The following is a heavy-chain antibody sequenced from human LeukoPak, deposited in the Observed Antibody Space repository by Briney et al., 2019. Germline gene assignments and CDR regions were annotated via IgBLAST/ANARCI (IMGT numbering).Heavy chain of an antibody. CDR1: GFTVSTNY. J-gene: IGHJ4*02. V-gene: IGHV3-53*01. Sequence: GGSLRLSCAASGFTVSTNYMSWVRQAPGKGLEWVSLIYRDGSTYYADSVKGRCTISRDKSQNTLYLKINSLRAEDTAMYYCAGFDSSQYGGPSLEYWGQGTLVIVSS. D-gene: IGHD6-19*01. CDR2: IYRDGST. CDR3: AGFDSSQYGGPSLEY.